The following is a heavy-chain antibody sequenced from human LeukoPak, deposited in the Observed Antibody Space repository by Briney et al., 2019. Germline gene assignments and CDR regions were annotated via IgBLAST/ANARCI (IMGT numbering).Heavy chain of an antibody. Sequence: GGSLRLSCADSGFTFGSYIMNWVRQAPGKGLEWVSSISSSSSYIYYADSVKGRFTISRDNAKNSLYLQMNSLRAEDTAVYYCARAAGYDYDYWGQGALVNVSS. J-gene: IGHJ4*02. D-gene: IGHD5-12*01. V-gene: IGHV3-21*01. CDR2: ISSSSSYI. CDR1: GFTFGSYI. CDR3: ARAAGYDYDY.